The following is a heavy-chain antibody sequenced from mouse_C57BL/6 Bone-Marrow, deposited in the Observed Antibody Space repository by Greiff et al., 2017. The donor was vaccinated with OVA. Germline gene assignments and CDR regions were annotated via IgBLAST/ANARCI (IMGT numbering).Heavy chain of an antibody. CDR3: ARYLNWYWYFDV. Sequence: EVQLQQPGPELVKPGASVKISCKASGYTFTDYYMNWVKQSHGKSLEWIGDINPNNGGTSYNQKFKGKATLTVDKSSSTAYMELRSLTSEDSAVYYCARYLNWYWYFDVWGTGTTVTVSS. D-gene: IGHD4-1*02. J-gene: IGHJ1*03. V-gene: IGHV1-26*01. CDR2: INPNNGGT. CDR1: GYTFTDYY.